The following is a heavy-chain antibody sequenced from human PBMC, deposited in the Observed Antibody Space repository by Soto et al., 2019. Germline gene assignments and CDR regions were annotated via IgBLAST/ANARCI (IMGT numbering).Heavy chain of an antibody. CDR1: GITFSDHY. D-gene: IGHD3-10*01. CDR3: ARVPYYGSGTYYYYALDV. Sequence: QVQLVESGGGLVKPGGSLRLSCEASGITFSDHYMTWIRQAPGKGLEWISYISGTAGTIYYADSVKGRFTISRDNAKNSLFLQLTSLTAEDTAVYYCARVPYYGSGTYYYYALDVWGQGTTVTVSS. V-gene: IGHV3-11*01. CDR2: ISGTAGTI. J-gene: IGHJ6*02.